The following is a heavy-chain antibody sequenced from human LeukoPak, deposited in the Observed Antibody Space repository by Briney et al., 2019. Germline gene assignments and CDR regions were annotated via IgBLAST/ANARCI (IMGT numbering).Heavy chain of an antibody. CDR2: IYPGDSDT. CDR3: ARPATLSPYGGNVYFDY. V-gene: IGHV5-51*01. J-gene: IGHJ4*02. CDR1: GYSFTTYW. D-gene: IGHD4-23*01. Sequence: GESLKISCKGSGYSFTTYWIGWVRQMPGKGLEWMGFIYPGDSDTKYSPSFRGQVTISVDKSISTAYLQWSSLKASDTAMYYCARPATLSPYGGNVYFDYWGQGTLVTVSS.